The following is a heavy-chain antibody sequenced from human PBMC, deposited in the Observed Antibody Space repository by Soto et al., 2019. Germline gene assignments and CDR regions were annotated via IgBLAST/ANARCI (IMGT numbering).Heavy chain of an antibody. V-gene: IGHV5-51*01. CDR1: GYTFSNMW. J-gene: IGHJ4*02. CDR3: ARSTRRSPYFDY. Sequence: GESLKISCQCSGYTFSNMWIAWVRQMPGKGLEYMGIISPADSETRYSPAFQGQVTISVDRSSSTAYLQWSSLKASDSGFYYCARSTRRSPYFDYWGQGALVTLSS. CDR2: ISPADSET.